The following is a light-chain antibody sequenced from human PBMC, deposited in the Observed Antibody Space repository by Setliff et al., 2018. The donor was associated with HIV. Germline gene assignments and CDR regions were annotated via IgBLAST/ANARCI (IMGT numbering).Light chain of an antibody. V-gene: IGLV1-40*01. CDR2: GNS. Sequence: QSALTQPPSVSGAPGQRVTISCTGSSSNIGAGYDVRWYQQLPGTAPKILIYGNSNRPSGVPDRFSGSKSGTSASLAITGLQAEDEADYYCQSYDSSLSGSYVFGTGTKV. CDR3: QSYDSSLSGSYV. CDR1: SSNIGAGYD. J-gene: IGLJ1*01.